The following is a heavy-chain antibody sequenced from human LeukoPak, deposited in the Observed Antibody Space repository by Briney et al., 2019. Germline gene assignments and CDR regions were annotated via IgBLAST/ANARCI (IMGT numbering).Heavy chain of an antibody. D-gene: IGHD4-17*01. J-gene: IGHJ4*02. CDR1: GFTFRSFA. CDR3: ARASGDYGEYFDY. Sequence: GRSLSLSCAAAGFTFRSFAMHWVRQAPGKGLEWVAAIWYDGSNKYYADSVKGRFTISRDNSKNTLFLQMNSLRAEDTAVYYCARASGDYGEYFDYWGQGTLVTVSS. V-gene: IGHV3-33*01. CDR2: IWYDGSNK.